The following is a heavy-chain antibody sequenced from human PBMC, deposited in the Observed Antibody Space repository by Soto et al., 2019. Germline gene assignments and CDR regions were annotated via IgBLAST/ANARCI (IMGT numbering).Heavy chain of an antibody. Sequence: SETLSLTCVVSDGSISTYDWWTWVRQPPGKGLEWIGKMFHSGGADYSPSLKSRVTISADSSKNHFSLRLTAATAADTAVHYCATGNVDSMLEYWGQGTQVTVSS. D-gene: IGHD3-3*01. CDR3: ATGNVDSMLEY. V-gene: IGHV4-4*02. J-gene: IGHJ4*02. CDR2: MFHSGGA. CDR1: DGSISTYDW.